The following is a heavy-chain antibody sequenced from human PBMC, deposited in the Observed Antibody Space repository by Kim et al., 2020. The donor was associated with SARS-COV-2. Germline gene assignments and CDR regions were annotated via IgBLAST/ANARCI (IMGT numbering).Heavy chain of an antibody. V-gene: IGHV3-66*01. CDR1: GFNVTINY. CDR3: AGPYCGGDCHGYYYLDV. D-gene: IGHD2-21*01. Sequence: GGSLRLSCAASGFNVTINYMNWVRQAPGKGLEWVSVIYSAGTAFYAHSVKDRFTVSRDNSKNTLYLQMNGLRPADAAVYYCAGPYCGGDCHGYYYLDVWG. J-gene: IGHJ6*03. CDR2: IYSAGTA.